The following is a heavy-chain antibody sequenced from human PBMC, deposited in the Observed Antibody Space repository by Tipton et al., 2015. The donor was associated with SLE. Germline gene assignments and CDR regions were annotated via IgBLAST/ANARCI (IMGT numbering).Heavy chain of an antibody. CDR3: ARGRWYFDL. CDR2: MNPNSGNT. Sequence: QSGPEVKKPGASVKVSCKASGYTFTSYDIHWVRQATGQRLEWMGWMNPNSGNTGYAQKFAGRVSMTRDTSINTAYMELSSLRSEDTAVYYCARGRWYFDLWGRGTLVTVSS. V-gene: IGHV1-8*02. CDR1: GYTFTSYD. J-gene: IGHJ2*01.